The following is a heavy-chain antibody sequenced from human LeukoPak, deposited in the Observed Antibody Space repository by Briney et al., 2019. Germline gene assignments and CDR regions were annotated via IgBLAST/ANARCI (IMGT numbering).Heavy chain of an antibody. CDR2: IYSGGDT. Sequence: PGGSLRLSCAASGFTVSSNYMSWVRQAPGKGLEWISVIYSGGDTYYADSVKGRFTISRDNSKNTLYLQVNSLRAEDTAVYYCARVRGQMVPIWGQGTLVTVSS. J-gene: IGHJ4*02. CDR3: ARVRGQMVPI. D-gene: IGHD3-10*01. V-gene: IGHV3-66*01. CDR1: GFTVSSNY.